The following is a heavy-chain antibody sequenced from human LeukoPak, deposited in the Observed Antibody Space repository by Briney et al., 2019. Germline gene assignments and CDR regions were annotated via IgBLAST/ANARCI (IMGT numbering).Heavy chain of an antibody. CDR2: ISYDGSNK. CDR1: GFTFRSYA. Sequence: GGSLRLSCAASGFTFRSYAMHWVRKAPGKGLEWVAVISYDGSNKNYADSVKGRFTISRDNSKNTLYLQMNSLRAEDTAVYYCARGMYYYDSTPIGAFDIWGQGTMVTVSS. V-gene: IGHV3-30-3*01. J-gene: IGHJ3*02. CDR3: ARGMYYYDSTPIGAFDI. D-gene: IGHD3-22*01.